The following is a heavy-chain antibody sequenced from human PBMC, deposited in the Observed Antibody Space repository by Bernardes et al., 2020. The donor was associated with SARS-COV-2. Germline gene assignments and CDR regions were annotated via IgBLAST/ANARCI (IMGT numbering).Heavy chain of an antibody. D-gene: IGHD2-8*01. Sequence: SGKVSCKASGFTFTSSAVQWVRQARGQRLEWIGWIVVGSGNTNYAQKFQERVTITRDMSTSTAYMELRSLRSDDTAVYYCAREGDIVLMVYAIRGMDVWGQGTTVTVSS. CDR2: IVVGSGNT. CDR3: AREGDIVLMVYAIRGMDV. V-gene: IGHV1-58*01. CDR1: GFTFTSSA. J-gene: IGHJ6*02.